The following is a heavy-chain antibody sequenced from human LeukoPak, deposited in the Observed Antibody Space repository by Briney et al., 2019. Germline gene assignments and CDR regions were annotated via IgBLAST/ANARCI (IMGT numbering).Heavy chain of an antibody. V-gene: IGHV3-30*01. D-gene: IGHD1-1*01. CDR2: ISFDATKE. CDR3: ARFKVGTNTTQKNAFDI. Sequence: GGSLRLSCAALGFTFSNYAMHWVRQAPGKGLEWVAVISFDATKEYFGKSVKGRFTISRDNSKATLYPQMHRLRIEDTALYFCARFKVGTNTTQKNAFDIWGRGTEVAVSS. CDR1: GFTFSNYA. J-gene: IGHJ3*02.